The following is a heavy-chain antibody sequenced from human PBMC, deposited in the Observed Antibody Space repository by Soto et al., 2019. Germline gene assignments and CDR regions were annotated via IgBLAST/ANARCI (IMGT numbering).Heavy chain of an antibody. Sequence: SETLSLTCTVSGGSISSYYWSWIRQPPGKGLEWIGYIYYSGSTNYNPSLKSRVTISVDTSKNQFSLKLSSVTAADTAVYYCARHAGLSRWYGYYFDYWGQGTLVTVSS. D-gene: IGHD6-19*01. J-gene: IGHJ4*02. CDR3: ARHAGLSRWYGYYFDY. CDR2: IYYSGST. V-gene: IGHV4-59*08. CDR1: GGSISSYY.